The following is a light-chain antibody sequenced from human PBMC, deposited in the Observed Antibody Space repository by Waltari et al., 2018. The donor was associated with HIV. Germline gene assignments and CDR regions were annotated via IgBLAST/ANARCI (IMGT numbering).Light chain of an antibody. CDR1: SRDVGAYNY. V-gene: IGLV2-23*02. CDR3: CSYAGSSTVV. J-gene: IGLJ2*01. Sequence: QSALTQPASVSGSPGQSITISCPGTSRDVGAYNYVSWYQQHPGKAPKLMIYDVNKRPSGVSNRFSGSKSGNTASLTISGLQAEDEADYYCCSYAGSSTVVFGGGTKLTVL. CDR2: DVN.